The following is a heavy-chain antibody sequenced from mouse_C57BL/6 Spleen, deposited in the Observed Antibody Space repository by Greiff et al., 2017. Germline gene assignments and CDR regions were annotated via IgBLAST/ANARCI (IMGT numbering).Heavy chain of an antibody. Sequence: VQLQQSGPELVKPGASVKISCKASGYAFSSSWMNWVKQRPGKGLEWIGRIYPGDGDTNYNGKFKGKATLTADKSSSTAYMQLSSLTSEDSAVXFCARSGFPYYLDYWGQGTTLTVSS. J-gene: IGHJ2*01. CDR2: IYPGDGDT. CDR3: ARSGFPYYLDY. CDR1: GYAFSSSW. V-gene: IGHV1-82*01.